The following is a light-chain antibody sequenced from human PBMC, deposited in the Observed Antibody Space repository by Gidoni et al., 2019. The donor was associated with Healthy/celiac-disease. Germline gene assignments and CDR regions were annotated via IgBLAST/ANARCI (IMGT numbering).Light chain of an antibody. Sequence: EIVLTQSPATLSLSPGERATLSCSASQSVSSYLAWYQQKPGQAPRLLIYDASNRATGIPDRFSGSGSGTDFTLTISSLEPEDFAVYYCQQRSNWPWTFGQGTKVEIK. V-gene: IGKV3-11*01. CDR3: QQRSNWPWT. CDR1: QSVSSY. CDR2: DAS. J-gene: IGKJ1*01.